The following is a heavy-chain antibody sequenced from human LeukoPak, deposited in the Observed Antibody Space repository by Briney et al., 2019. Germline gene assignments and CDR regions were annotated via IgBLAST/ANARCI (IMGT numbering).Heavy chain of an antibody. CDR3: ARDRGNGIAAAGDY. Sequence: GGSLRLSCAASGFTFSSHAMSWVRQAPGKGLEWVAFVRYDGSNKYYADSVKGRFTISRDNSKNTLYLQMNSLRAEDTAVYYCARDRGNGIAAAGDYWGQGTLVTVSS. V-gene: IGHV3-30*02. CDR1: GFTFSSHA. CDR2: VRYDGSNK. J-gene: IGHJ4*02. D-gene: IGHD6-13*01.